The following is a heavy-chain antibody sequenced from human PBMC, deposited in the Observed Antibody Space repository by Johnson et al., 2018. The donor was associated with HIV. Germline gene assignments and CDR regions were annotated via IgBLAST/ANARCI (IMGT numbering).Heavy chain of an antibody. J-gene: IGHJ3*02. CDR2: ISWNSGSI. CDR3: ASQSGSYLGDAFDI. V-gene: IGHV3-9*01. D-gene: IGHD1-26*01. CDR1: GFTFDDYA. Sequence: VQLVESGGGLVQPGRSLRLSCAASGFTFDDYAMHWVRQAPGKGLEWVSGISWNSGSIGYADSVKGRFTISRDNAKNSLYLQMNSLRAEDTAVYYCASQSGSYLGDAFDIWGQGTMVTVSS.